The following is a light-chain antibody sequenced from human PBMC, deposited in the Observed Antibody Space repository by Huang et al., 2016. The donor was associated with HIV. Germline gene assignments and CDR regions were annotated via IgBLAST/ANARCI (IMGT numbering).Light chain of an antibody. J-gene: IGKJ2*01. V-gene: IGKV1-NL1*01. Sequence: DIQMTQSPSSLSASVRNRVTITCRASQAIAKSLAWYQQKPGEAPKLLLYAASSLESGGPSRFSGSGSGTDYTLTISSLQPEDFATYYCQQYHSTPYTFGQGTKLEIK. CDR2: AAS. CDR1: QAIAKS. CDR3: QQYHSTPYT.